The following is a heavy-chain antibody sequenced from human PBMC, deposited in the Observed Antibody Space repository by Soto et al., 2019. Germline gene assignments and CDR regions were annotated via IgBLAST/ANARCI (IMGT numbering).Heavy chain of an antibody. CDR2: IKSKTDGGTT. J-gene: IGHJ4*02. Sequence: GGSLRLSCAASGFTFSNAWMNWVRQAPGKGLEWVGRIKSKTDGGTTDYAAPVKGRFTISRDDSKNTLYLQMNSLKTEDTAVYYCTTGRRIAAIEPLDYWGQGTLVTVSS. CDR3: TTGRRIAAIEPLDY. D-gene: IGHD6-13*01. CDR1: GFTFSNAW. V-gene: IGHV3-15*07.